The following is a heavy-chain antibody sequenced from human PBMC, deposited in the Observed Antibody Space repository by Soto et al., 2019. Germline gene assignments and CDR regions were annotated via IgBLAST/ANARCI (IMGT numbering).Heavy chain of an antibody. J-gene: IGHJ4*02. CDR2: IYSGGST. CDR1: GFTVSSNY. Sequence: EVQLVESGGGLVQPGGSLRLSCAASGFTVSSNYMSWVRQAPGKGLEWVSVIYSGGSTYYADSVKGRFTISRDNSKNTLDLQMNSLRAEDTAVYYCARDNPRSLLARRYFDYWGQGTLVTVSS. CDR3: ARDNPRSLLARRYFDY. V-gene: IGHV3-66*01.